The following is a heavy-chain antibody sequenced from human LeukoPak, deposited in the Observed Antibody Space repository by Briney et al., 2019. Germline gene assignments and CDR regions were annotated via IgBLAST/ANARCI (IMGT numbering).Heavy chain of an antibody. CDR3: ARAGIAAAGYWFDP. V-gene: IGHV4-59*08. CDR2: IYYRGST. Sequence: SETLSLTCLVSGGSLSGYYCSWIRPPPGRGLEWVGFIYYRGSTTFNPSLKSRVTISVDTSKNQFSLKLSSVTAADTAVYYCARAGIAAAGYWFDPWGQGTLVIVTS. CDR1: GGSLSGYY. J-gene: IGHJ5*02. D-gene: IGHD6-13*01.